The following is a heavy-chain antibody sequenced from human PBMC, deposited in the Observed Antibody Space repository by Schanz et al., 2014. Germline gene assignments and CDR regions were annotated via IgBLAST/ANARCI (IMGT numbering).Heavy chain of an antibody. J-gene: IGHJ6*02. Sequence: QVQLVQSGAEVKKPGASVKVSCKASGYTFTSYDINWVRQAPGQGLEWMGRIIPILDKTNYAQKFQGRVTMTADKSTSTGYMEVSGLRSEDTAVYYCAKVDRTRYYAMDVWGQGTTVTVSS. CDR1: GYTFTSYD. CDR3: AKVDRTRYYAMDV. V-gene: IGHV1-69*09. D-gene: IGHD3-9*01. CDR2: IIPILDKT.